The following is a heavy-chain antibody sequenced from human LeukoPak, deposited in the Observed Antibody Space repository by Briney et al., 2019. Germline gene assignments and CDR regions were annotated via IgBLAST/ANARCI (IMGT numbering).Heavy chain of an antibody. CDR1: GFTFSSYW. CDR3: ARDSSLLAYNWFDP. CDR2: IKQDGSEK. V-gene: IGHV3-7*01. J-gene: IGHJ5*02. Sequence: GGSLRLSCAASGFTFSSYWMSWVRQAPGKGLEWVANIKQDGSEKYYVDSVKGRFTISRGNAKNSLYLQMNSLRAEDTAVYYCARDSSLLAYNWFDPWGQGTLVTVSS.